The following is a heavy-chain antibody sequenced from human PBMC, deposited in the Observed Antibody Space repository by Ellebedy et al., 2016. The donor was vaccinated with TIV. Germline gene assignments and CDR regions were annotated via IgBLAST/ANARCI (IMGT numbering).Heavy chain of an antibody. CDR1: GFTFSSYW. J-gene: IGHJ6*02. CDR2: IKKDGSEK. Sequence: PGGSLRLSCAASGFTFSSYWMDWVRQAPGKGLEWVANIKKDGSEKYYVDSVKARFTISRDNAKNSLYLQMNSLRAEDTAVYYCARDRIMYGMDAWGQGTTVTVSS. D-gene: IGHD2-15*01. CDR3: ARDRIMYGMDA. V-gene: IGHV3-7*03.